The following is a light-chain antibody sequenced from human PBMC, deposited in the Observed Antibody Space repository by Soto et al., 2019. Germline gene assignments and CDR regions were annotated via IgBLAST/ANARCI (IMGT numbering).Light chain of an antibody. CDR2: DNN. V-gene: IGLV1-51*01. CDR3: GSWDSSLSAWV. J-gene: IGLJ3*02. CDR1: SSNIGNNY. Sequence: QSVLTQPPSVSAAPGQKVTISCSGSSSNIGNNYVSWYQHLPGTAPKLLTYDNNKRPSGIPDRFSGSKSGTSATLGITGLQTGDEADYYCGSWDSSLSAWVFGGGTKVTVL.